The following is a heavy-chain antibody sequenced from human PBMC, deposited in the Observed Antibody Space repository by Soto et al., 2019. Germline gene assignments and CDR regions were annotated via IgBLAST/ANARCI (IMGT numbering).Heavy chain of an antibody. D-gene: IGHD4-17*01. CDR2: TIPMSGRT. Sequence: QIQLVQSGAEVKKPGSSVKVSCKASGGTFSTYAISWVRQAPGQGLEWMGGTIPMSGRTTYAQKFQDRVTLTADKSTTTAYVELSSLRSEDTAVYYCALGSDYLFDPWGRGTLVTVSS. V-gene: IGHV1-69*06. J-gene: IGHJ5*02. CDR1: GGTFSTYA. CDR3: ALGSDYLFDP.